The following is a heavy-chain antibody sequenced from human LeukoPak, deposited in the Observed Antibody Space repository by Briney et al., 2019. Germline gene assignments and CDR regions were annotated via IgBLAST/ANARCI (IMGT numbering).Heavy chain of an antibody. CDR2: IYHSGST. CDR1: GDSISSGGYY. V-gene: IGHV4-30-2*01. J-gene: IGHJ5*02. CDR3: ARVSPFNRYDSSGLNWFDP. D-gene: IGHD3-22*01. Sequence: SETLSLTCTVSGDSISSGGYYWSWIRQPPGKGLEWIGYIYHSGSTYYNPSLKSRVTISVDRPKNHFSLKLISVTAADTAVYYCARVSPFNRYDSSGLNWFDPWGQGTLVTVSS.